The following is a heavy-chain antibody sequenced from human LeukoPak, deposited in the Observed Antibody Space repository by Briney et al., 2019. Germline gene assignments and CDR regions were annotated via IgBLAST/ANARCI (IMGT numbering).Heavy chain of an antibody. CDR3: ARELREHGVFDI. CDR2: VYSDGRT. D-gene: IGHD1-26*01. V-gene: IGHV3-53*01. Sequence: PGGSLRLSCAASGFTVSSNYMSWVRQAPGKGLMWVSEVYSDGRTYYAASVKGRFSIYRDNSKNTVYLQMNSLRPEDTAVYYCARELREHGVFDIWGQGTMVTVSS. J-gene: IGHJ3*02. CDR1: GFTVSSNY.